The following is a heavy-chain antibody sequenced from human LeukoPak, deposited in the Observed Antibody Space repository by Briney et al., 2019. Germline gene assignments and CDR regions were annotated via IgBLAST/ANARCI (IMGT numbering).Heavy chain of an antibody. V-gene: IGHV4-34*01. Sequence: SETLSLTCAVYGGSFSGYYWSWIRQPPGKGLEWIGEINHSGSTNYNPSLKSRVTISVDTSKNQFSLKLSCVTAADTAVYYCARGHKRLAAAAYDYWGQGTLVTVSS. CDR2: INHSGST. CDR1: GGSFSGYY. D-gene: IGHD6-13*01. CDR3: ARGHKRLAAAAYDY. J-gene: IGHJ4*02.